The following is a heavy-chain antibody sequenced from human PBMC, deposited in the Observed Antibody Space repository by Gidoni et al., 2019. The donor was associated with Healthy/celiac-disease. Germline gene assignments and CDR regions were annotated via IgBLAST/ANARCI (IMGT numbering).Heavy chain of an antibody. D-gene: IGHD2-2*01. Sequence: EVQLVESGGGVVQPGGSLRLYWAAAGFTCSSDDRHWVRQATGKGLEWVSAIGTAGDTYYPGSVKGRFTISREHAKNSLYLQMNSLRAGDTAVYYCAREGHIVVVPAAAYYGMDVWGQGTTVTVSS. CDR2: IGTAGDT. CDR1: GFTCSSDD. V-gene: IGHV3-13*01. J-gene: IGHJ6*02. CDR3: AREGHIVVVPAAAYYGMDV.